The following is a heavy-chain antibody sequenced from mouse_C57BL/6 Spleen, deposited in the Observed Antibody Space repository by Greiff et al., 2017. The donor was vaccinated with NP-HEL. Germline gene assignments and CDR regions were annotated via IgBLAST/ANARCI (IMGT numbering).Heavy chain of an antibody. D-gene: IGHD1-1*01. Sequence: EVQGVESGGGLVKPGGSLKLSCAASGFTFSSYAMSWVRQTPEKRLEWVATISDGGSYTYYPDNVKGRFTISRDNAKNNLYLQMSHLKSEDTAMDYWAREGYYYGSRGDYAMDYWGQGTSVTVSS. CDR1: GFTFSSYA. CDR3: AREGYYYGSRGDYAMDY. CDR2: ISDGGSYT. V-gene: IGHV5-4*01. J-gene: IGHJ4*01.